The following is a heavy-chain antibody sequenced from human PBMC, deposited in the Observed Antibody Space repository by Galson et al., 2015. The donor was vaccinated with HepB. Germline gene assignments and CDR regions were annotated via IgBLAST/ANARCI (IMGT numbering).Heavy chain of an antibody. CDR2: VWYDGTNK. CDR1: GFTFSRYG. Sequence: SLRLSCAASGFTFSRYGMHWVRQAPGKGLEWVALVWYDGTNKYYADSVKGRFTISRDNSKNTLYLQMNSLRAEDTAVYYCAREGRTGNLHWYFDLWGRGTLVTVSS. V-gene: IGHV3-33*01. D-gene: IGHD7-27*01. J-gene: IGHJ2*01. CDR3: AREGRTGNLHWYFDL.